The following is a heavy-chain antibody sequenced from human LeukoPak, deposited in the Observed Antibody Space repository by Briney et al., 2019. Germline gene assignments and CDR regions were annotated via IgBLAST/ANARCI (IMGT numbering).Heavy chain of an antibody. CDR1: GFTFSGCG. CDR2: IWYEGRDK. D-gene: IGHD5-18*01. CDR3: AKDPYSYGSYFDY. J-gene: IGHJ4*02. V-gene: IGHV3-30*02. Sequence: GGSLRLSCAASGFTFSGCGMHWVRQAPGKGRGWVACIWYEGRDKYYVDSVKGRFTISRDNSKNTLYLQMSSLRAEDTAMYYCAKDPYSYGSYFDYWGQGTLVTVSS.